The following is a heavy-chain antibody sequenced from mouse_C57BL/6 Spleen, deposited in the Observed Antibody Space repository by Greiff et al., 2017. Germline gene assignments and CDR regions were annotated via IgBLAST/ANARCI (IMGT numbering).Heavy chain of an antibody. Sequence: QVQLKQSGAELVKPGASVKLSCKASGYTFTSYWMHWVKQRPGRGLAWIGRIDPTSGGTKYNQKFKSKATLTVDKPSSTAYMQLSSLTSEDSAVYYGAGSYYDYGAFGYWGQGTTLTVSS. CDR3: AGSYYDYGAFGY. CDR2: IDPTSGGT. D-gene: IGHD2-4*01. V-gene: IGHV1-72*01. J-gene: IGHJ2*01. CDR1: GYTFTSYW.